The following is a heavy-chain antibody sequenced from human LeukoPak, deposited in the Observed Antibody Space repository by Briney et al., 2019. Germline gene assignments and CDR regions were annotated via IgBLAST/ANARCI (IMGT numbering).Heavy chain of an antibody. J-gene: IGHJ4*02. Sequence: GGSLRLSCAASGFTFSSYWMHWVRQAPGKGLVRVSRINSDGSSTSYADSVKGRFTISRDNAKNTLYLQMNSLRAEDTAVYYCAAGGVGSSSSYWGQGTLVTVSS. D-gene: IGHD6-6*01. CDR2: INSDGSST. CDR3: AAGGVGSSSSY. CDR1: GFTFSSYW. V-gene: IGHV3-74*01.